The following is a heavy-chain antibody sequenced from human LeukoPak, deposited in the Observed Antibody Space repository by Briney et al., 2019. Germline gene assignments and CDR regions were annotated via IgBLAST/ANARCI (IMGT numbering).Heavy chain of an antibody. V-gene: IGHV1-2*02. CDR2: INSKSGGA. CDR3: ARGRFIVASAFYY. CDR1: GYTFTGYY. D-gene: IGHD3-22*01. J-gene: IGHJ4*02. Sequence: ASVKVSCKASGYTFTGYYMHWVRQAPRQGLEWMGWINSKSGGANYAQKFQGRVSMTRDTSISTAYMELSRLDSADTAVYYCARGRFIVASAFYYWGQGTLVTVSS.